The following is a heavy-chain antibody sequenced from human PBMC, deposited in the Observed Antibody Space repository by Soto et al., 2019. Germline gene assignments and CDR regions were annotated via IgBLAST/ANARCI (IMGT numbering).Heavy chain of an antibody. V-gene: IGHV1-2*02. Sequence: ASVKVSCKASGYTFTGYYMHWVRQAPGQGLEWMGWINPNSGGTNYAQKFQGRVTMTRDTSISTAYMELSRLRSDDTAVYYCARDLLWFGESFGYYYGMDVWGQGTTVTVPS. D-gene: IGHD3-10*01. CDR3: ARDLLWFGESFGYYYGMDV. CDR2: INPNSGGT. J-gene: IGHJ6*02. CDR1: GYTFTGYY.